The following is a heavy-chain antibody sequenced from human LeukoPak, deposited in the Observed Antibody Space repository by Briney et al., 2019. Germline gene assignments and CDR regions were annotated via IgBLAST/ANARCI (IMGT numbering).Heavy chain of an antibody. CDR2: ISGSSSDI. D-gene: IGHD3-10*02. CDR3: AELGITMIGGV. Sequence: PGGSLRLSCAGSEFTFSSYSMNWVRQAPGKGLEWVSSISGSSSDIYYADSVKGRFTIPRDNAKNSLYLQMNSLRAEDTAVYYCAELGITMIGGVWGKGTTVTISS. J-gene: IGHJ6*04. V-gene: IGHV3-21*01. CDR1: EFTFSSYS.